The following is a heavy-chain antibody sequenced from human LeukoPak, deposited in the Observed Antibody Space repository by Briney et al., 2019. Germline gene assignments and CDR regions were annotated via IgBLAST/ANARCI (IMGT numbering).Heavy chain of an antibody. Sequence: GGSLRLSCAASGXTFSSYGMHWVRQAPGKGLEWVAVIWYDGSNKYYADSVKGRFTISRDNSKNMVYLQMNSLRAEDTAVYYCARDQGYGDYSKDYWGQGTLVTVSS. J-gene: IGHJ4*02. CDR2: IWYDGSNK. V-gene: IGHV3-33*01. CDR1: GXTFSSYG. D-gene: IGHD4-17*01. CDR3: ARDQGYGDYSKDY.